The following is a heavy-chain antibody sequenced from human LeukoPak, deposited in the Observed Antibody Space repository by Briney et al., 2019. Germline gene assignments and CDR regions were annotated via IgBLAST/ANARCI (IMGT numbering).Heavy chain of an antibody. CDR1: GGSISSSSYY. D-gene: IGHD4-11*01. J-gene: IGHJ4*02. CDR3: ASDDYNNYVGGPFDY. Sequence: SETLSLTCTVSGGSISSSSYYWGWIRQPPGKGLEWIGSIYYSGSTYYNPSLKSRVAISVDTSKNQFSLKLSSVTAADTAVYYCASDDYNNYVGGPFDYWGQGTLVTVSS. CDR2: IYYSGST. V-gene: IGHV4-39*01.